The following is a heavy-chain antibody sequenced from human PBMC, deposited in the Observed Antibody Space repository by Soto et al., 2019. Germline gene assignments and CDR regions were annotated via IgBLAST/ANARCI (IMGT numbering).Heavy chain of an antibody. D-gene: IGHD6-19*01. Sequence: QVQLVESGGGVVQPGRSLRLSCAASGFTFSSYAMHWVRQAPGKGLEWVAVISYDGSNKYYADSVKGRFTISRDNSKNTLYLQMNSLRAEDTAVYYCARAPPPRRTAVAGNGFGNWGQGTLVTVSS. CDR3: ARAPPPRRTAVAGNGFGN. CDR2: ISYDGSNK. V-gene: IGHV3-30-3*01. CDR1: GFTFSSYA. J-gene: IGHJ4*02.